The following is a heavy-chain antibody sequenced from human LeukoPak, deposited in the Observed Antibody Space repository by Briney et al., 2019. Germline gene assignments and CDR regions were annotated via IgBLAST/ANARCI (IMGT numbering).Heavy chain of an antibody. J-gene: IGHJ6*02. D-gene: IGHD2-8*01. CDR3: AKVGGYCTNGVCQNYYYYGMDV. Sequence: GGSLRLSCAASGFTFRSYAMSWVRQAPGKGLEWVSSLSDSGGRIYYADSVKGRFTISRDNSKNSLYLQMNSLRAEDTAVYYCAKVGGYCTNGVCQNYYYYGMDVWGQGTTVTVSS. V-gene: IGHV3-23*01. CDR2: LSDSGGRI. CDR1: GFTFRSYA.